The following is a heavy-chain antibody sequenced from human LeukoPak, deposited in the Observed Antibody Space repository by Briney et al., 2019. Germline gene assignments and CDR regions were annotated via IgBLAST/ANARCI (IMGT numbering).Heavy chain of an antibody. D-gene: IGHD4-11*01. J-gene: IGHJ4*02. CDR3: ARAFVNSNRPKYYFDY. Sequence: SETLSLTCTVSGGSISSSSYYWGWIRQPPGKGLEWIGSIYYSGSTYYNPSLKSRVTISVDTSKNQFSLKLSSVTAADTAVYYCARAFVNSNRPKYYFDYWGQGTLVTVSS. CDR2: IYYSGST. V-gene: IGHV4-39*07. CDR1: GGSISSSSYY.